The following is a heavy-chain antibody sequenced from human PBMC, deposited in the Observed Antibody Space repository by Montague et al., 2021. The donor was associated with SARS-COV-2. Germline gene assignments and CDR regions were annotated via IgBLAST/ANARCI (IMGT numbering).Heavy chain of an antibody. V-gene: IGHV4-34*01. Sequence: SETLSLTCAVYGGSFSDYYWTWIRQAPGKGLEWIGEVDHRGSSSYNPSLQSRLTISVDRSKNQFSLRLTSVTAADTAVYYCARGQVTVFGVLIMLPAAGPLDSWGLGTKVTVFS. CDR1: GGSFSDYY. J-gene: IGHJ3*02. D-gene: IGHD3-3*01. CDR2: VDHRGSS. CDR3: ARGQVTVFGVLIMLPAAGPLDS.